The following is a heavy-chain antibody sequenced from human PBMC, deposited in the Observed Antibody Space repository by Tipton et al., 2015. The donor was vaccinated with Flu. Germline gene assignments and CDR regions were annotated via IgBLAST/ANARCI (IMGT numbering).Heavy chain of an antibody. CDR2: ISPSGGTI. CDR3: TRGFIRLCDY. J-gene: IGHJ4*02. V-gene: IGHV3-48*03. D-gene: IGHD3-16*01. CDR1: GFTFSNAW. Sequence: GSLRLSCSASGFTFSNAWMNWVRQAPGKGLEWVSHISPSGGTIYYADSLKGRFTISRDNAKNSLFLQMNSLRAEETALYYCTRGFIRLCDYWGQGTLVTVSS.